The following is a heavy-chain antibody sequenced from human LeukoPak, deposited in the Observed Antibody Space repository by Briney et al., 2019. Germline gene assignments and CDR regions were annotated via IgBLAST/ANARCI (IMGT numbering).Heavy chain of an antibody. V-gene: IGHV4-39*01. Sequence: SETLSLTCTVSGGSISSSSYYWGWIRQPPGKGLEWIGSIYYSGSTYYNPSLKSRVTISVDTSKNQFSLKLSSVTAADTAVYYCARTGATYYDFWSGLGGNFDYWGQGTLVTVSS. CDR3: ARTGATYYDFWSGLGGNFDY. J-gene: IGHJ4*02. D-gene: IGHD3-3*01. CDR1: GGSISSSSYY. CDR2: IYYSGST.